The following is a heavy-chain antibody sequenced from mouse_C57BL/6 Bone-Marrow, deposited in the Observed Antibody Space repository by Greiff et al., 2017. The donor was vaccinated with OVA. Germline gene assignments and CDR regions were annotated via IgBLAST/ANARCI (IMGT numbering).Heavy chain of an antibody. CDR1: GYTFTSYW. CDR2: IDPSDSET. V-gene: IGHV1-52*01. Sequence: QVQLQQPGAELVRPGSSVKLSCKASGYTFTSYWMHWVKQRPIQGLEWIGNIDPSDSETHYNQKFKDKATLTVDKSSSTAYMQLSSLTSEDSAVYYCARYGSSGGAMDYWGQGTSVTVSS. D-gene: IGHD1-1*01. CDR3: ARYGSSGGAMDY. J-gene: IGHJ4*01.